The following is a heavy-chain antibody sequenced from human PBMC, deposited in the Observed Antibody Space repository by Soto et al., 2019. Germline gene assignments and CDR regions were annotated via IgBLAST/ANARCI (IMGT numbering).Heavy chain of an antibody. CDR2: ISYDGSNK. V-gene: IGHV3-30-3*01. CDR3: ASNSWQQLSYYYYYGMDV. J-gene: IGHJ6*02. CDR1: ALPFSSYA. D-gene: IGHD6-13*01. Sequence: PGGSLRLPCTAAALPFSSYALHWVRQVPGEGLEGVAVISYDGSNKYYADSVKGGFTISRDNSKNTLYLQMNSLRAEDTAVYYCASNSWQQLSYYYYYGMDVWGQGTTVTVSS.